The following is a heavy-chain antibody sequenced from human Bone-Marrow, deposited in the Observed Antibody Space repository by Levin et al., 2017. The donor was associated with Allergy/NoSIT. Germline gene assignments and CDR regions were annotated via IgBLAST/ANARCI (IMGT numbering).Heavy chain of an antibody. V-gene: IGHV3-53*01. CDR1: GLTVRINY. J-gene: IGHJ4*02. D-gene: IGHD4-17*01. CDR3: ATGTYGAPDY. Sequence: SGGSLRLSCAASGLTVRINYMNWVRQAPGKGLEWVSIIYHGDTTYYADSVKGRFTISRDSSKNTLYLQMNSLRADDTAVYYCATGTYGAPDYWGQGTLVTVSS. CDR2: IYHGDTT.